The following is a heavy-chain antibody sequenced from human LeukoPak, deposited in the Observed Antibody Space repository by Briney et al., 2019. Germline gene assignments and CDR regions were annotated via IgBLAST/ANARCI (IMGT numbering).Heavy chain of an antibody. V-gene: IGHV3-48*03. CDR3: ARESSGGGNALDY. CDR1: GFTFSNYE. Sequence: GGSLRLSCATSGFTFSNYEMSWVRQTPGKGLEWVSYISSSGSSTYYADSVKGRFTISRDNAKSSLCLQMDSLRAGDTAVYYCARESSGGGNALDYWGQGTLVTVSS. D-gene: IGHD4-23*01. J-gene: IGHJ4*02. CDR2: ISSSGSST.